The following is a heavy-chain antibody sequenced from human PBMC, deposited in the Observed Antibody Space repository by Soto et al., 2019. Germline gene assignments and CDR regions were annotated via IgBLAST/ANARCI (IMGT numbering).Heavy chain of an antibody. J-gene: IGHJ6*01. CDR1: GFTFDDYA. Sequence: GGSLRLSCAASGFTFDDYAMHWVRQAPGKGPEWVPGISWNSGSIGYADSVKGRFTISRDNAKNSLYLQMNSLRAEDTALYYCEKDTSDCSSTSCYLYYYYGMGVWGRGTTVTVVS. CDR2: ISWNSGSI. CDR3: EKDTSDCSSTSCYLYYYYGMGV. D-gene: IGHD2-2*01. V-gene: IGHV3-9*01.